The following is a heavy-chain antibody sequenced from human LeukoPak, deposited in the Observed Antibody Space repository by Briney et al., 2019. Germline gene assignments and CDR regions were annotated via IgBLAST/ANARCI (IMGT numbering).Heavy chain of an antibody. CDR1: GFTVSSNY. V-gene: IGHV3-53*01. CDR3: ARDYREKGFDP. CDR2: IYSGGST. D-gene: IGHD5-24*01. J-gene: IGHJ5*02. Sequence: PGGSLRLSCAASGFTVSSNYMSWVRQAPGKGLEWVSVIYSGGSTYYADSVKGRFTISRDNSKNTLYLQMNSLRAEDRAVYYCARDYREKGFDPWGQRTLVTVSS.